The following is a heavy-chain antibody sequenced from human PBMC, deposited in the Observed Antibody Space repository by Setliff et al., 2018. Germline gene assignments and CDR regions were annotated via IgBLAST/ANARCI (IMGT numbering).Heavy chain of an antibody. V-gene: IGHV4-4*08. J-gene: IGHJ4*02. D-gene: IGHD2-15*01. CDR1: GGSISSSY. CDR2: IYSTGST. CDR3: ARGLNSVSWTFAY. Sequence: SETLSLTCTVSGGSISSSYWSWIRQPPGKGLEWIGYIYSTGSTNYNPSLKSRVAISIDTSKNQFSLKVNSVTAADTAIYYCARGLNSVSWTFAYWGQGSLVTVSS.